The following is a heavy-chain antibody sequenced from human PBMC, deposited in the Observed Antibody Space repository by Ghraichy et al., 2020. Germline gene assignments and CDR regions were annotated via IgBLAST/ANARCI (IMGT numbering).Heavy chain of an antibody. Sequence: SETLSHTCTVSGGSISSFYWSWIRQPPGKGLEWIGYIYYTGITNYNPSLKSRVTISIDTSRNQFSLKLASVTAADTAVYYCATAAAVSGRPFDYWGQGTLVTVSS. CDR3: ATAAAVSGRPFDY. J-gene: IGHJ4*02. CDR2: IYYTGIT. D-gene: IGHD6-19*01. V-gene: IGHV4-59*01. CDR1: GGSISSFY.